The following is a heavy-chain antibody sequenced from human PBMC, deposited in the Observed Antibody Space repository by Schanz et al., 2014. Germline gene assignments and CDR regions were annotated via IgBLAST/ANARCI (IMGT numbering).Heavy chain of an antibody. V-gene: IGHV3-23*01. CDR1: GFNFSDYA. J-gene: IGHJ6*02. D-gene: IGHD3-10*01. Sequence: EVHLLESGGGLVPPGGSLRLSCAASGFNFSDYAMCWVRQAPGKGLEWVSAISGGGGTTYYTDSVKGAFPISRDKSKSTVYLHMNSLRATDTTVYYSAKDGAAGSESYSTDGGMDVWGQGTTVTVSS. CDR2: ISGGGGTT. CDR3: AKDGAAGSESYSTDGGMDV.